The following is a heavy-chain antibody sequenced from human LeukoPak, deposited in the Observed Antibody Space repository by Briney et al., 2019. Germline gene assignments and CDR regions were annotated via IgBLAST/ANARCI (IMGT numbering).Heavy chain of an antibody. CDR3: ARALGYSYYMDV. J-gene: IGHJ6*03. CDR2: ISSSSSAI. Sequence: GGSLRLSCAASGFTFSTYSMNWVRQAPGKGLEWVSYISSSSSAIYYADSVKGRLTISRDNDKNSLYLQMNSLRAEDTAVYYCARALGYSYYMDVWGKGTTVTVSS. CDR1: GFTFSTYS. V-gene: IGHV3-48*01. D-gene: IGHD3-16*01.